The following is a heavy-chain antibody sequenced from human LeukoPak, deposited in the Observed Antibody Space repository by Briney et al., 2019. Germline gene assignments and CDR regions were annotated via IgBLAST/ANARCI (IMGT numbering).Heavy chain of an antibody. CDR1: GGTFSSYA. Sequence: SVKVSCKASGGTFSSYAISWVRQAPGQGLEWTGGIIPIFGTANYAQKFQGRVTITTDESASTAYMELSSLRSEDTAVYYCARQAHRWMVRGAFDYWGQGTLVTVSS. CDR2: IIPIFGTA. CDR3: ARQAHRWMVRGAFDY. V-gene: IGHV1-69*05. J-gene: IGHJ4*02. D-gene: IGHD3-10*01.